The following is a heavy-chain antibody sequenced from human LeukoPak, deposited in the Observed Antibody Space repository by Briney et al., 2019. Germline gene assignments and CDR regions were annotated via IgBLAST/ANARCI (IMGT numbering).Heavy chain of an antibody. V-gene: IGHV1-8*01. CDR3: ARREPGSWYALYP. D-gene: IGHD3-10*01. CDR2: MNPHSGDT. J-gene: IGHJ4*02. CDR1: GYTFTNYD. Sequence: ASVKVSCKASGYTFTNYDINWVRQATGQGLEWLGWMNPHSGDTGFAHKFQGRVTMTRSTSIGTAYMELRSLTSEDTAIYYCARREPGSWYALYPRGQGTLLTLYS.